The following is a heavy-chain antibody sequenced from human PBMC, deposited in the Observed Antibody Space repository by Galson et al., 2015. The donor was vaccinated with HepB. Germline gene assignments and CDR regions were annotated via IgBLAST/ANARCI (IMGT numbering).Heavy chain of an antibody. J-gene: IGHJ4*02. Sequence: SVKVSCKASCYTFTSYGISWVRQAPGQGLEWMAWINAYNGNTNYAQKLQGRVTMTTDTSTSTAYMELRSLRSDDTAVYYCARDEDAFGSTGYERGVDYWGQGTLVTVSS. CDR1: CYTFTSYG. CDR3: ARDEDAFGSTGYERGVDY. CDR2: INAYNGNT. V-gene: IGHV1-18*01. D-gene: IGHD3-22*01.